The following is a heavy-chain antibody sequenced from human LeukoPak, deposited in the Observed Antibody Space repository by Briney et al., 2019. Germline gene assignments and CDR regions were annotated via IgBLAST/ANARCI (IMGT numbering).Heavy chain of an antibody. CDR1: GYTFTSYD. CDR2: INPNSGGT. Sequence: GASVKVSCKASGYTFTSYDVNWVRQATGQGLEWMGWINPNSGGTNYAQKFQGRVTMTRDTSISTAYMELSRLRSDDTAVYYCARVSRRITMVRGASMFDPWGQGTLVTVSS. V-gene: IGHV1-2*02. J-gene: IGHJ5*02. D-gene: IGHD3-10*01. CDR3: ARVSRRITMVRGASMFDP.